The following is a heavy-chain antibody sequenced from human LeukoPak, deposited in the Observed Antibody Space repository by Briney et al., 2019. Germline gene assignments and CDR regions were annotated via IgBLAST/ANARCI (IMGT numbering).Heavy chain of an antibody. CDR1: GGSISSGGYS. CDR2: IYHSGST. Sequence: SQTLSLTCAVSGGSISSGGYSWSWLRQPPGKGLEWIGYIYHSGSTYYNPSLKSRVTISVDRSKNQFSLKLSSVTAADTAVYYCAREADASYFDYWGQGTLVTVSS. CDR3: AREADASYFDY. V-gene: IGHV4-30-2*01. J-gene: IGHJ4*02.